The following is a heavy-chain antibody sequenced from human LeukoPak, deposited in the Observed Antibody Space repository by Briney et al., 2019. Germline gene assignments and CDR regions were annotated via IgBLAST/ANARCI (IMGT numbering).Heavy chain of an antibody. CDR2: INPNSGGT. CDR1: GYTFTGYY. V-gene: IGHV1-2*04. J-gene: IGHJ6*02. CDR3: AREFYGSGSYSYYGMDV. D-gene: IGHD3-10*01. Sequence: ASVKVSCKASGYTFTGYYMHWVRQAPGQGLEWMGWINPNSGGTNYAQKFQGWVTMTRDTSISTAYMELSRLRSDDTAVYYCAREFYGSGSYSYYGMDVWGQGTTVTVSS.